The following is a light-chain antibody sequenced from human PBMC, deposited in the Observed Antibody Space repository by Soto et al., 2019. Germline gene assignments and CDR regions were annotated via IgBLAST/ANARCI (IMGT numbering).Light chain of an antibody. CDR3: ENWGTSTLV. CDR2: LEGSGSY. J-gene: IGLJ3*02. CDR1: SGHSNYI. Sequence: QSVLTQSSSASASLGSSVNLTCTLTSGHSNYIIAWHQQQPGRAHRYLLKLEGSGSYNKGGGFPDRFSGSSSRADRYLTISILQFEDEADYYCENWGTSTLVFGGGTKVTVL. V-gene: IGLV4-60*02.